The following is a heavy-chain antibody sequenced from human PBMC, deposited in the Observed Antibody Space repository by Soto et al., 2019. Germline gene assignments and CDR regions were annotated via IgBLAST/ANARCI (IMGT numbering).Heavy chain of an antibody. D-gene: IGHD3-22*01. V-gene: IGHV3-23*01. CDR3: AKGHSSAYVTYFDY. Sequence: PGGSLRLSCAGSGVTFSSYAMSWVRQAPGKGLEWVSAIRGSSGTTYYADSVKGRFTISRDNSKNTVYLQMNSLRAEDTAVYYCAKGHSSAYVTYFDYWGQGTLVTVSS. CDR2: IRGSSGTT. CDR1: GVTFSSYA. J-gene: IGHJ4*02.